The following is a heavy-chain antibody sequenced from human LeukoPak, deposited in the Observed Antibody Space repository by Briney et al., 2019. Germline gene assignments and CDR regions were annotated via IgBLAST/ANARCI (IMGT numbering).Heavy chain of an antibody. CDR3: ARDGVVPAAISVTAPTDNWFDP. Sequence: ASVKVSCKASGYTFTIYGISWVRQAPGQGLEWMGWISAYNGNTNYAQKLQGRVTMTTDTSTSTAYMELRSSRSDDTAVYYCARDGVVPAAISVTAPTDNWFDPWGQGTLVTVSS. CDR1: GYTFTIYG. CDR2: ISAYNGNT. V-gene: IGHV1-18*01. D-gene: IGHD2-2*02. J-gene: IGHJ5*02.